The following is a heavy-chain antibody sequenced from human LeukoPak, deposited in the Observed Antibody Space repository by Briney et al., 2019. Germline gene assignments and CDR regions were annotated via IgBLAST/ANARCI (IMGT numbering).Heavy chain of an antibody. V-gene: IGHV4-30-4*01. J-gene: IGHJ4*02. Sequence: SQTLPLTCTVSGGSISSGDYYWSWIRQPPGKGLEWIGYIYYSGSTYYNPSLKSRVTISVDTSKNQFSLKLSSVTAADTAVYYCARDAILWFGERDYWGQGTLVTVSS. CDR2: IYYSGST. D-gene: IGHD3-10*01. CDR1: GGSISSGDYY. CDR3: ARDAILWFGERDY.